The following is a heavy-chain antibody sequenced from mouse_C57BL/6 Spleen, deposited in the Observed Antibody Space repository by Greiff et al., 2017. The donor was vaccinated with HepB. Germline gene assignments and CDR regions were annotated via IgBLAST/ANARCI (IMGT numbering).Heavy chain of an antibody. D-gene: IGHD3-2*02. J-gene: IGHJ1*03. CDR2: ISYDGSN. Sequence: EVKLMESGPGLVKPSQSLSLTCSVTGYSITSGYYWNWIRQFPGNKLEWMGYISYDGSNNYNPSLKNRISITRDTSKNQFFLKLNSVTTEDTATYYCARDQRAQASLWYFDVWGTGTTVTVSS. CDR1: GYSITSGYY. CDR3: ARDQRAQASLWYFDV. V-gene: IGHV3-6*01.